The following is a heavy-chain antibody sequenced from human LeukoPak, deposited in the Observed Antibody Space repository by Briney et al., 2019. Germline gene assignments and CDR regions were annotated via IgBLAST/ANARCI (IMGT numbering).Heavy chain of an antibody. CDR2: IKQDGSEK. J-gene: IGHJ3*02. D-gene: IGHD3-22*01. Sequence: GGSLRLSCAASGFTFSSYWMSWVRQAPGKGLEWVANIKQDGSEKYYVDSVKGRFTISRDNAKNSLYLQMNSLRAEDTAVYYCARAWGYYYDSSGYYSDAFDIWGQGTMVTVSS. V-gene: IGHV3-7*01. CDR1: GFTFSSYW. CDR3: ARAWGYYYDSSGYYSDAFDI.